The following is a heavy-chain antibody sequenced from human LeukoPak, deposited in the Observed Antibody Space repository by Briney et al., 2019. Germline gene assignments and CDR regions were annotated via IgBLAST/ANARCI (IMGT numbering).Heavy chain of an antibody. CDR3: AELGITMIGGV. CDR2: IKGDGTEK. D-gene: IGHD3-10*02. J-gene: IGHJ6*03. Sequence: GGSLRLSCTASGFTFNTYWMSWVRQAPGRGLEWVANIKGDGTEKYYVDSVKGRFTISRDNAKNSLYLQMNSLRAEDTAVYYCAELGITMIGGVWGKGTTVTISS. V-gene: IGHV3-7*01. CDR1: GFTFNTYW.